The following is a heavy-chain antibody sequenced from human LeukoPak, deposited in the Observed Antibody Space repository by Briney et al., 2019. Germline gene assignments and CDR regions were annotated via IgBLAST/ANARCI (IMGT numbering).Heavy chain of an antibody. D-gene: IGHD6-19*01. J-gene: IGHJ4*02. CDR2: IYYSGST. Sequence: DPSETLSLTCTVSNYSISSGYYWGWIRQPPGKGLEWIGSIYYSGSTYYNPSLKSRVTISVDTSKNQFSLKLTSVTAADTAVYYCARDARYSSGWPLDYWGQGTLVTVSS. V-gene: IGHV4-38-2*02. CDR3: ARDARYSSGWPLDY. CDR1: NYSISSGYY.